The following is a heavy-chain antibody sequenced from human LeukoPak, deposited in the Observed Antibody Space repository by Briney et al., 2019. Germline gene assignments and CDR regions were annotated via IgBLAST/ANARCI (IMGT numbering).Heavy chain of an antibody. CDR2: ISWNSGSI. CDR3: AKDIGVGATKGAFDI. Sequence: GGSLRLSCAASGFTFDDYAMHWVRQAPGKGLEWVSGISWNSGSIGYADSVKGRFTISRDNAKNSLYLQMNSLRAEDMALYYCAKDIGVGATKGAFDIWGQGTMVTVSS. CDR1: GFTFDDYA. D-gene: IGHD1-26*01. V-gene: IGHV3-9*03. J-gene: IGHJ3*02.